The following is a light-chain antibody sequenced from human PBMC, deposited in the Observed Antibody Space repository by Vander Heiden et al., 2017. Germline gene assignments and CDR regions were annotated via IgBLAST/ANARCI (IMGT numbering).Light chain of an antibody. J-gene: IGLJ3*02. CDR3: CSYAGSYTFWGV. CDR1: SSDVGGYNY. V-gene: IGLV2-11*01. CDR2: DDS. Sequence: QSALTQPRSVSGSPVQSVTITCTGTSSDVGGYNYVSWYQQHQGKAPKLMIYDDSKRPSGVPDRYSSSKSGNTASLTISGLQAEDEADYYCCSYAGSYTFWGVFGGGTKLTVL.